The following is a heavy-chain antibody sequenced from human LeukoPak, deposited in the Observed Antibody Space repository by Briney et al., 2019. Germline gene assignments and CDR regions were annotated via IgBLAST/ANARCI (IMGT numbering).Heavy chain of an antibody. CDR1: GGSISSYY. Sequence: SETLSLTCTVSGGSISSYYWSWIRQPPGKGLEWIGSIYHSGSTYYNPSLKSRVTISVDTSKNQFSLKLSSVTAADTAVYYCARGVRYFDWLSGYYFDYWGQGTLVTVSS. CDR3: ARGVRYFDWLSGYYFDY. CDR2: IYHSGST. V-gene: IGHV4-38-2*02. J-gene: IGHJ4*02. D-gene: IGHD3-9*01.